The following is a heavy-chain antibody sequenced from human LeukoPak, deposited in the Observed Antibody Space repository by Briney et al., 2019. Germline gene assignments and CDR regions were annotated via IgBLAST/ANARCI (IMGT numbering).Heavy chain of an antibody. J-gene: IGHJ4*02. CDR3: ARGDRIAAVPDY. CDR2: IIPIFGTA. V-gene: IGHV1-69*05. Sequence: SVKVSCKASGGTFSSYAFSWVRQAPGQGLEWMGGIIPIFGTANYAQKFQGRVTITTDESTSTAYMELSSLRSEDTAVYYCARGDRIAAVPDYWGQGTLVTVSS. D-gene: IGHD6-13*01. CDR1: GGTFSSYA.